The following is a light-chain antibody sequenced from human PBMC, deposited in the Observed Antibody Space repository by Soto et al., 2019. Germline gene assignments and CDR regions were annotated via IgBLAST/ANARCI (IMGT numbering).Light chain of an antibody. Sequence: EVVLTQSPDTLSLSPGERATLSCRASQAVTGNYLAWYQQKPGQAPRLLIYGASNRATGIPDRFSGSGSGTEFTLTITSLQSEDFALYYCQQYHNLWTFGRGTEVEIK. V-gene: IGKV3-20*01. CDR1: QAVTGNY. CDR2: GAS. CDR3: QQYHNLWT. J-gene: IGKJ1*01.